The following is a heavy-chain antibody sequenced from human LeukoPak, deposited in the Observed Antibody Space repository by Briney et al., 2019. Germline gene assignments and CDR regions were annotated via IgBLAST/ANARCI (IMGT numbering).Heavy chain of an antibody. CDR3: AKARNRQWLAHYYFDY. D-gene: IGHD6-19*01. CDR1: GFTFSSYA. J-gene: IGHJ4*02. Sequence: GGSLRLSCAASGFTFSSYAMSWVRQAPGKGLEWVSAISGSGGSTYYADSVKGRFTISRDNSKNTLYLQMDSLRAEDTAVYYCAKARNRQWLAHYYFDYWGQGTLVIVSS. V-gene: IGHV3-23*01. CDR2: ISGSGGST.